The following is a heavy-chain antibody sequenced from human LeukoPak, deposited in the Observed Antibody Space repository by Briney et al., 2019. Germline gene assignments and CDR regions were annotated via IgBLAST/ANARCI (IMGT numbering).Heavy chain of an antibody. D-gene: IGHD6-13*01. V-gene: IGHV4-31*03. J-gene: IGHJ4*02. Sequence: PSETLSLTCTVSGGSISSGGYYWSWIRQHPGKGLEWIGYIYCSGSTYYNPSLKSRVTISVDTSKNQFSLKLSSVTAADTAVYYCARGRGSSWFFRVTPYDYWGQGTLVTVSS. CDR2: IYCSGST. CDR1: GGSISSGGYY. CDR3: ARGRGSSWFFRVTPYDY.